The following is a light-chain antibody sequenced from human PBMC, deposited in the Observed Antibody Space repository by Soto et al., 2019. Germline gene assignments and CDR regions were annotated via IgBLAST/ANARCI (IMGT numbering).Light chain of an antibody. CDR1: QTISRY. Sequence: DLSLTQSPSSLSASVGDSVTITCRASQTISRYLNWYQQRPGKAPSLLIYATFNLQTGVPSRFSGSGSGTDFTLSITGLQPEDFATYYCQQTYDTLFSFGPVTTLDLK. V-gene: IGKV1-39*01. J-gene: IGKJ3*01. CDR3: QQTYDTLFS. CDR2: ATF.